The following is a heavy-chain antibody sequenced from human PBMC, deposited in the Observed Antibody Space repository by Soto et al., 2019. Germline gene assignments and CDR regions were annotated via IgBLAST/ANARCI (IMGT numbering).Heavy chain of an antibody. J-gene: IGHJ4*02. CDR2: IYYSGST. CDR3: ARLNSDFWSGYWIDY. Sequence: SETLSLTCTVSGGSISSSSYYWGWIRQPPGKGLEWIGSIYYSGSTYYNPSLKSRVTISVDTSKNQFSLKLSSVTAADTAVYYCARLNSDFWSGYWIDYWGQGTLVTVSS. V-gene: IGHV4-39*01. CDR1: GGSISSSSYY. D-gene: IGHD3-3*01.